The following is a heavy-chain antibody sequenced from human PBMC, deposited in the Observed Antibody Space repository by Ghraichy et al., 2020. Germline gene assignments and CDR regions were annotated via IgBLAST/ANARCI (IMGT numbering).Heavy chain of an antibody. J-gene: IGHJ4*02. Sequence: GGSLRLSCAASGFTFSSYSMNWVRQAPGKGLEWVSSISSSSSYIYYADSVKGRFTISRDNAKNSLYLQMNSLRAEDTAVYYCARVPGTTVTADYWGQGTLVTVSS. CDR2: ISSSSSYI. D-gene: IGHD4-17*01. CDR3: ARVPGTTVTADY. V-gene: IGHV3-21*01. CDR1: GFTFSSYS.